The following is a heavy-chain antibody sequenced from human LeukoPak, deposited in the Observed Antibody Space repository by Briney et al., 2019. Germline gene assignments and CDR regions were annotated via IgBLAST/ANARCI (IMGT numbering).Heavy chain of an antibody. V-gene: IGHV3-23*01. D-gene: IGHD1-14*01. CDR1: GFTFSSYA. Sequence: GGSLRLSCAASGFTFSSYAMSWVRQAPGKGLEWVSAISGSGGSTYCADSVKGRFTISRDNSKNTLYLQMNSLRAEDTAVYYCARATSGGSGSYFDLWGRGTLVTVSS. CDR2: ISGSGGST. CDR3: ARATSGGSGSYFDL. J-gene: IGHJ2*01.